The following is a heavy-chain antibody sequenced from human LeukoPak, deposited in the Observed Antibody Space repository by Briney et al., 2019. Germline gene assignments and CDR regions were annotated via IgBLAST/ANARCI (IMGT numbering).Heavy chain of an antibody. D-gene: IGHD3-16*01. CDR1: GYSITSGFS. V-gene: IGHV4-38-2*02. CDR2: ISHSGST. Sequence: SETLSLTCAVFGYSITSGFSWGWIRPPPGKGLEWIGTISHSGSTDYKSTLESRLTISMDTSKNQFSLRLTSVTAADTAVYYCAREGAVPGIDPWGQGTLVTVSS. CDR3: AREGAVPGIDP. J-gene: IGHJ5*02.